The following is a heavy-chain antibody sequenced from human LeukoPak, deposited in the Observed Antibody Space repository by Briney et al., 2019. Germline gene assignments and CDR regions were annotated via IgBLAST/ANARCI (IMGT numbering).Heavy chain of an antibody. CDR1: GFSLSTSGVG. Sequence: SGPTLVKPTQTLTLTCTFSGFSLSTSGVGVGWIRQPPGKALEWLALIYWDDDKRYSPSLKSRLTITKDTSKNQVVLTMTNMDPVDTATYYCAHRPPGFYGSGSYSFDYWGQGTLVTVSS. V-gene: IGHV2-5*02. J-gene: IGHJ4*02. CDR2: IYWDDDK. CDR3: AHRPPGFYGSGSYSFDY. D-gene: IGHD3-10*01.